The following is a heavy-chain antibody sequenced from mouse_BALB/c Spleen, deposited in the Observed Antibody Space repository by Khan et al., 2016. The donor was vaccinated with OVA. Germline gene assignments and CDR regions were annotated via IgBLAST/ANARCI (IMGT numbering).Heavy chain of an antibody. D-gene: IGHD2-10*01. CDR2: IWSDGST. CDR3: ARQPYCHYYYLDY. CDR1: GVSLTNYG. V-gene: IGHV2-6-1*01. Sequence: QVQLKESGPGLVAPSQSLSITCTISGVSLTNYGVHWLRQPPGKGLEWLVVIWSDGSTTYNSALKSRLSISKDNSKSQVFLKMNSLQTDDSAMYYCARQPYCHYYYLDYWGQGTSVTVSS. J-gene: IGHJ4*01.